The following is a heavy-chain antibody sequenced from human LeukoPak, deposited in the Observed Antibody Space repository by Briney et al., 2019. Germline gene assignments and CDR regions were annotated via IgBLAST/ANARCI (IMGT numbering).Heavy chain of an antibody. CDR3: ARGIEAGVDY. Sequence: ASVKVSCKASGYTFTGYYMHWVRQAPGQGLEWLGWMSPGSGYTGYAQKFQGRVTMTRDISITTAYVELSSLRSEGTAVYYCARGIEAGVDYWGQGTLVTVPS. J-gene: IGHJ4*02. CDR1: GYTFTGYY. V-gene: IGHV1-8*02. CDR2: MSPGSGYT. D-gene: IGHD6-25*01.